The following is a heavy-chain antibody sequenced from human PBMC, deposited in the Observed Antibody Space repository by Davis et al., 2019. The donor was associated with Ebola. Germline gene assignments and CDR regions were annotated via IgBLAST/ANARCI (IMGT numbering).Heavy chain of an antibody. Sequence: PSETLSLTCGVSGGSISSSHWWSWVRQSSGKGLEWIGEIHHSGSTNYNPSLKSRVTTSVDESKNQFSLKLSSVTAADTAVYYCARGYCSSASCSFYYFDDWGQGTLVTVSS. V-gene: IGHV4-4*02. D-gene: IGHD2-2*01. CDR2: IHHSGST. CDR1: GGSISSSHW. J-gene: IGHJ4*02. CDR3: ARGYCSSASCSFYYFDD.